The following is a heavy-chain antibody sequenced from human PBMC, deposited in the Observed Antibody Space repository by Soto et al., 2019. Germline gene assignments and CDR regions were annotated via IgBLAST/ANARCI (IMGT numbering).Heavy chain of an antibody. D-gene: IGHD3-22*01. V-gene: IGHV4-59*01. J-gene: IGHJ2*01. CDR1: GRSISSYY. CDR3: ARIVPHDYHSNTYYYDSSGYSSPNWYFDL. CDR2: IYYIGST. Sequence: SETLSLTCTVSGRSISSYYWSWIRQPPGKGLEWIGYIYYIGSTNCSPSLKSRVTISVDTSKNQFSLKLSSVTAEDTAVYYCARIVPHDYHSNTYYYDSSGYSSPNWYFDLWGRGTLVTVSS.